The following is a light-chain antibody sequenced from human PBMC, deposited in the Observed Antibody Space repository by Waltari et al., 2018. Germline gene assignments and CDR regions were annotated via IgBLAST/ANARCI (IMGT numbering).Light chain of an antibody. Sequence: QSGLTQPASVSGSPGQSITISCTGTSSDVGNYNLVSWYQQYPGKVPQLMVYEVTKRASGVSDRFSGSKSGNTASLTIHGLQSEDEADYYCCSYVGLGIYVFGSGTKVTVL. J-gene: IGLJ1*01. CDR1: SSDVGNYNL. V-gene: IGLV2-23*02. CDR2: EVT. CDR3: CSYVGLGIYV.